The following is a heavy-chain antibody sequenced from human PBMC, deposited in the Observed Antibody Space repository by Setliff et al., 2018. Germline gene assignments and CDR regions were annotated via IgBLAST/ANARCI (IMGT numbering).Heavy chain of an antibody. Sequence: LSLTFAASGGSSSDYYWTWIRQPPGRGLEWIGEINHSGSTNYKPSLESRLTISVDTSKNQFSLKLKSVTAADTAVYYCARGRNVAARLFDSWGQGILVTVSS. J-gene: IGHJ4*02. CDR1: GGSSSDYY. V-gene: IGHV4-34*01. CDR3: ARGRNVAARLFDS. CDR2: INHSGST. D-gene: IGHD6-6*01.